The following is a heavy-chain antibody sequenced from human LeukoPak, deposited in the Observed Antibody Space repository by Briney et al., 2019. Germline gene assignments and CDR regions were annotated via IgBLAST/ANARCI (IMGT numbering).Heavy chain of an antibody. J-gene: IGHJ4*02. Sequence: GGSLRLSCAASGFTFSNYNMNWVRQAPGKGLECIAYISSSSSTIYYADSVKGRFTISRDNAKNSLFLHMNSLRAEDTALYYCARENFADLFDFWAREPWSPSPQ. CDR3: ARENFADLFDF. D-gene: IGHD1-7*01. CDR2: ISSSSSTI. V-gene: IGHV3-48*01. CDR1: GFTFSNYN.